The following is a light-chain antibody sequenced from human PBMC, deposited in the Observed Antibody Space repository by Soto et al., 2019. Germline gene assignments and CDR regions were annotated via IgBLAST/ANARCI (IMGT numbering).Light chain of an antibody. CDR2: DVS. CDR1: SSDVGGYNY. CDR3: CPYAGSDV. V-gene: IGLV2-11*01. Sequence: QSALTQPRSVSGSPGQSVTISCTGTSSDVGGYNYVSWYQQHPGKAPKLMIYDVSKRPSGVPDRFSGSKSGNTASLTISGLQAEDEADYYCCPYAGSDVFGGGTKLTVL. J-gene: IGLJ2*01.